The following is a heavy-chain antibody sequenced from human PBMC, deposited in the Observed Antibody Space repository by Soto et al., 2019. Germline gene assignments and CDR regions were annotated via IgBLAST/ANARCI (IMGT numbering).Heavy chain of an antibody. Sequence: QPGGSLRLSCAASGFTFSSYWMHWVRQAPGKGLVWVSRINSDGSSTSYADSVKGRFTISRDNAKNTLYLQMNSLRAEDTAVYYCARASTSHLNYYYYMDVWGKGTTVTVSS. CDR1: GFTFSSYW. J-gene: IGHJ6*03. CDR3: ARASTSHLNYYYYMDV. V-gene: IGHV3-74*01. CDR2: INSDGSST.